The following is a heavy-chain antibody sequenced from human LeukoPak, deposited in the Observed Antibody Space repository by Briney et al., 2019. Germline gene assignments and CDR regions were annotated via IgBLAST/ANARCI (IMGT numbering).Heavy chain of an antibody. Sequence: ASVKVSCKASGGTFSNYAISWVRQAPGQGLEWMGGIIPIFGTANYAQKFQGRVTITADESTSTAYMELSSLRSEDTAVYYCARDPLRYFDWSHDAFDIWGQGTMVTVSS. CDR3: ARDPLRYFDWSHDAFDI. J-gene: IGHJ3*02. CDR1: GGTFSNYA. CDR2: IIPIFGTA. D-gene: IGHD3-9*01. V-gene: IGHV1-69*13.